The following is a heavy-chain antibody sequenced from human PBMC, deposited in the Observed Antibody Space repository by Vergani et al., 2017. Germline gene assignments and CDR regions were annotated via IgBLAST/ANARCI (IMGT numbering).Heavy chain of an antibody. J-gene: IGHJ4*02. CDR1: GYTFTGYY. Sequence: QVQLVQSGAEVKKPGASVKVSCKASGYTFTGYYMHWVRQAPGQGLEWMGWINPNSGGTNYAQKFQGRVTMTRDTSISTAYMELSRLRSDDTAVYYCARAPHQYCRSTSCHPLDYWGQGTLVTVSS. CDR2: INPNSGGT. V-gene: IGHV1-2*02. CDR3: ARAPHQYCRSTSCHPLDY. D-gene: IGHD2-2*01.